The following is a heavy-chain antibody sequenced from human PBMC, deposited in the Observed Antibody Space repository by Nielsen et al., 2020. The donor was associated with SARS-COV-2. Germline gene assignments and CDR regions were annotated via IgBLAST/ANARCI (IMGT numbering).Heavy chain of an antibody. D-gene: IGHD3-3*01. CDR3: AGRFLEWLGDYGMDV. CDR1: GFTFSSYW. V-gene: IGHV3-74*01. CDR2: INSVGSST. J-gene: IGHJ6*02. Sequence: GGSLRLSCAASGFTFSSYWMHWVRQAPGKGLVWVSRINSVGSSTSHADSVKGRFTISRDNAKNTLYLQMNSLRAEDTAVYYCAGRFLEWLGDYGMDVWGQGTTVTVSS.